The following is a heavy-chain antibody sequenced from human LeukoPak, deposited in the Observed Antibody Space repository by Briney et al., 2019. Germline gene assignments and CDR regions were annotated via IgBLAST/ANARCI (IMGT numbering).Heavy chain of an antibody. V-gene: IGHV3-21*01. CDR2: ISSSSSYI. CDR3: ARGTEEGYYFDY. Sequence: GGSLRLSCAASGFTFSSYNMNWVRQAPGKGLEWVSSISSSSSYIYYADSVKGRFTISRDNAKNSLYLQMDSLRAEDTAVYYCARGTEEGYYFDYWGQGTLVTVSS. J-gene: IGHJ4*02. CDR1: GFTFSSYN.